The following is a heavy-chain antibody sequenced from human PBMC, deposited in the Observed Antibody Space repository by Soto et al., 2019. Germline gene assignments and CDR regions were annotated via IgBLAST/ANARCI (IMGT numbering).Heavy chain of an antibody. V-gene: IGHV4-39*02. D-gene: IGHD6-25*01. J-gene: IGHJ4*02. CDR1: GGSISSSSYY. Sequence: SETLALTCTVSGGSISSSSYYWGSIRQPPGKGLAWSGRIYYSGGTYYHPSLKGRVTISVDTSKTQFSLKLSSVTAADTAVYYGARDAGHSSGFTDYWGKGTLVTVSS. CDR3: ARDAGHSSGFTDY. CDR2: IYYSGGT.